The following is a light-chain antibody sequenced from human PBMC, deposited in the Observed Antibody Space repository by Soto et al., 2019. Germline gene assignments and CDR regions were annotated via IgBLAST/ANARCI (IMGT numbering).Light chain of an antibody. CDR2: RRN. V-gene: IGLV1-47*01. CDR3: ASWDDSLSGYV. CDR1: NSNIGHNY. J-gene: IGLJ1*01. Sequence: VLTQPPSASGTPGQTVTISCSGSNSNIGHNYVDWYQQLPGTAPRLLISRRNERPSGVPDRSSGSKSGTSASLAISGLRSEDEADYYCASWDDSLSGYVLVTGTKV.